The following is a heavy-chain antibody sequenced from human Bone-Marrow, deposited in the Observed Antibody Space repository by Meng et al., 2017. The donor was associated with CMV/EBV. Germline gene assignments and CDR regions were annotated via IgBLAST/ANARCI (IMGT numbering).Heavy chain of an antibody. Sequence: SETLSLTCTVSGGSISSSSYYWGWIRQPPGKGLEWIGSIYYSGTTYYNPSLKSRFTISEDTSKNLFSLKLSSVTAADTAVYYCARVHYGPLYNWFDPWGQGTLVTVSS. CDR3: ARVHYGPLYNWFDP. CDR1: GGSISSSSYY. CDR2: IYYSGTT. V-gene: IGHV4-39*07. J-gene: IGHJ5*02. D-gene: IGHD4-17*01.